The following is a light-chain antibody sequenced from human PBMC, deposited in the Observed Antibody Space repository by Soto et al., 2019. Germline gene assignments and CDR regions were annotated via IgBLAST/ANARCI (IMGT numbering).Light chain of an antibody. CDR3: QKRSNWNPGVT. J-gene: IGKJ3*01. V-gene: IGKV3-11*01. Sequence: EVVLTQSPATLSLSPGERATLSCTASQSVTTYLAWYQQKPGQAPRLLIYDASTRATGIPARFSGSGSGTDFTITISSLEPEDFAVYYCQKRSNWNPGVTFGHGTKVDIK. CDR1: QSVTTY. CDR2: DAS.